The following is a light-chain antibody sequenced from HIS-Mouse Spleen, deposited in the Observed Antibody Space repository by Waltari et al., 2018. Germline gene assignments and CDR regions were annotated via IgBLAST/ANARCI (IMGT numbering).Light chain of an antibody. CDR3: YSTDSSGNHRV. V-gene: IGLV3-10*01. CDR1: ALPKKY. CDR2: EDS. Sequence: SYELTQPPSVSVSPGQTARITCSGDALPKKYAYWYQQKSGQAPGLVTYEDSKRPSGIPEIFSGSSSGTMATLTISGAQVEDEADYYCYSTDSSGNHRVFGGGTKLTVL. J-gene: IGLJ2*01.